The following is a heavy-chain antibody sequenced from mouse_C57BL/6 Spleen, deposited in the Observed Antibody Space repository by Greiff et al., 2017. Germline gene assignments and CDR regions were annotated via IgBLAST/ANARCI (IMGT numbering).Heavy chain of an antibody. CDR1: GYTFTSYW. CDR3: ARNRGNYYGSSYDAMCD. D-gene: IGHD1-1*01. Sequence: QVQLQQPGTELVKPGASVKLSCKASGYTFTSYWMPWVKQRPGQGLEWIGNINPSNGGTNYNEKFKSKATLTVDKSSSTAYMQHRRLTSEDSAVYYCARNRGNYYGSSYDAMCDWGQGTSVTVSS. CDR2: INPSNGGT. J-gene: IGHJ4*01. V-gene: IGHV1-53*01.